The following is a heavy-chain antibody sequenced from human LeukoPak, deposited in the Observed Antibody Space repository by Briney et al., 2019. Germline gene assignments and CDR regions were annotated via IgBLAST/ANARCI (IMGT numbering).Heavy chain of an antibody. CDR1: GYTFTGYY. D-gene: IGHD6-13*01. CDR2: INPSGGST. J-gene: IGHJ5*02. CDR3: ARDAPLAAAVRGWFDP. V-gene: IGHV1-46*01. Sequence: ASVKVSCKASGYTFTGYYMHWVRQAPGQGLEWMGIINPSGGSTSYAQKFQGRVTMTRDTSTSTVYMGLSSLRSEDTAVYYCARDAPLAAAVRGWFDPWGQGTLVTVSS.